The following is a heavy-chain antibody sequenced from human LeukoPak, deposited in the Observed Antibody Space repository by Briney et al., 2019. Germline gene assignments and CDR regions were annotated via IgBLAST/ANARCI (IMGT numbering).Heavy chain of an antibody. J-gene: IGHJ4*02. Sequence: ASVKVSCKASGGTFSSYAISWVRQAPGQGLEWMGGIIPIFGTANYAQKFQGRVTITADESTSTAYMELSSLRSEDTAVYYCARSLSGYSSSWFFDYWGQGTLVTVSS. CDR1: GGTFSSYA. CDR2: IIPIFGTA. D-gene: IGHD6-13*01. V-gene: IGHV1-69*13. CDR3: ARSLSGYSSSWFFDY.